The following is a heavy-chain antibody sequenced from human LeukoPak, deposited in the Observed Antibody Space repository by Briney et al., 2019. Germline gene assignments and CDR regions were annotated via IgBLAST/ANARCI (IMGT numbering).Heavy chain of an antibody. D-gene: IGHD6-25*01. CDR3: ARDSAGSFEY. Sequence: GGSLRLSCAASGFTFNSYAMHWVRQAPGKGLEWVALISYDGSNKYYADSVKGRFTISRDNSKNTPYLQLNSLRTEDTAVFFCARDSAGSFEYWGQGTLVTVSS. J-gene: IGHJ4*02. CDR2: ISYDGSNK. CDR1: GFTFNSYA. V-gene: IGHV3-30-3*01.